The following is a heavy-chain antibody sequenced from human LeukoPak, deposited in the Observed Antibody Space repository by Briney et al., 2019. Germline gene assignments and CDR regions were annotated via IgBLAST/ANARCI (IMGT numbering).Heavy chain of an antibody. J-gene: IGHJ4*02. D-gene: IGHD3-9*01. CDR1: GFTVSSNY. Sequence: GGSLRLSCAATGFTVSSNYMSWVRQAPGKGLEWVSVIYSGGSTYYADSVKGRFTISRDNSKNTLYLQMNSLRAEDTAVYYCARANYYDILTGYHDYWGQGTLVTVSS. CDR3: ARANYYDILTGYHDY. CDR2: IYSGGST. V-gene: IGHV3-66*02.